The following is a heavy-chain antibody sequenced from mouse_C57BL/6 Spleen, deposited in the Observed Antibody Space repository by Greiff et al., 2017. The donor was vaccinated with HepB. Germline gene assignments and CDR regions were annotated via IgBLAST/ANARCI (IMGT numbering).Heavy chain of an antibody. CDR3: TRGNSLYYYAMDY. Sequence: QVHVKQSGAELVRPGASVTLSCKASGYTFTDYEMHWVKQTPVHGLEWIGAIDPETGGTAYNQKFKGKAILTADKSSSTAYMELRSLTSEDSAVYYCTRGNSLYYYAMDYWGQGTSVTVSS. CDR1: GYTFTDYE. J-gene: IGHJ4*01. V-gene: IGHV1-15*01. D-gene: IGHD2-1*01. CDR2: IDPETGGT.